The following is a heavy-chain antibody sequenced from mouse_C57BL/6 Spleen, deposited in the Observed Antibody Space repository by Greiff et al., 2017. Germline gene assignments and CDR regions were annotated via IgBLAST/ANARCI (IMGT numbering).Heavy chain of an antibody. J-gene: IGHJ3*01. Sequence: VQLQQPGAELVKPGASVKLSCKASGYTFTSYWMQWVKQRPGQGLEWIGEIDPSDSYTNYNQKFKGKATLTVDTSSSTAYMQLSSLTSEDSAVYYCARGSYDYGGGFAYWGQGTLVTVSA. CDR1: GYTFTSYW. V-gene: IGHV1-50*01. CDR2: IDPSDSYT. D-gene: IGHD2-4*01. CDR3: ARGSYDYGGGFAY.